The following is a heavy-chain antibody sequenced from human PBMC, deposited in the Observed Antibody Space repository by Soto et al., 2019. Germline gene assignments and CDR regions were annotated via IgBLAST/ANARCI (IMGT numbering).Heavy chain of an antibody. Sequence: DVQFLESGGGLVQPGGSLTLSCAASRFTFSDFAMSWVRQAPGKGLEWVSSIGGLGSDTYYADPVKGRFTISRDNSKNTLYLQMDGLRDEDTALYYCAKDAVPYNGKWDWFDSWGQGTLVIVS. J-gene: IGHJ5*01. CDR1: RFTFSDFA. V-gene: IGHV3-23*01. D-gene: IGHD1-20*01. CDR2: IGGLGSDT. CDR3: AKDAVPYNGKWDWFDS.